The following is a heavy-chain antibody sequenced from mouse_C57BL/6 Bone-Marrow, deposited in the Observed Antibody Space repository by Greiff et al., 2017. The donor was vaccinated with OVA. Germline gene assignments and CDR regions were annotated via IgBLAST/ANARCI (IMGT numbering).Heavy chain of an antibody. CDR1: GYAFSSSW. J-gene: IGHJ4*01. V-gene: IGHV1-82*01. D-gene: IGHD2-14*01. CDR3: ARYGYPGAMDY. CDR2: IYPGDGDT. Sequence: VQLQQSGPELVKPGASVKISCKASGYAFSSSWMNWVKQRPGKGLEWIGRIYPGDGDTNYNGKFKGKATLTADKSSSTAYMQLSSLTSEDSAVYFCARYGYPGAMDYWGQGTSVTVSS.